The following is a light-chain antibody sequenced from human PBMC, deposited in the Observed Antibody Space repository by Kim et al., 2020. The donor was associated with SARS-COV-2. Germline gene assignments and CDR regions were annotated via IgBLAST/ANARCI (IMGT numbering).Light chain of an antibody. J-gene: IGKJ5*01. Sequence: IQMTKSPSSLSAFVGDRVTITCRTSQTIGNYLNWYRQQPGKAPELLIYTASTLQSGVPSRFSGSGFGAEFTLTINSLQLEDFATYYCQQSHSSPITFGQGTRVEIK. CDR2: TAS. CDR1: QTIGNY. V-gene: IGKV1-39*01. CDR3: QQSHSSPIT.